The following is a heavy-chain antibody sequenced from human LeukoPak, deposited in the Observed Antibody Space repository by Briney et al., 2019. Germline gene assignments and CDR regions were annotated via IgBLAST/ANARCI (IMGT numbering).Heavy chain of an antibody. CDR3: ERRDSWSGYSLDYYYYYGMDV. D-gene: IGHD3-3*01. Sequence: ASVKVSCKASGYTFTSYDINWVRQATGQGLEWMGWMNPNSGNTGYAQKFQGRVTMTRNTSISTAYMELSSLRSEDTAVYYCERRDSWSGYSLDYYYYYGMDVWGQGTTVTVSS. J-gene: IGHJ6*02. V-gene: IGHV1-8*01. CDR1: GYTFTSYD. CDR2: MNPNSGNT.